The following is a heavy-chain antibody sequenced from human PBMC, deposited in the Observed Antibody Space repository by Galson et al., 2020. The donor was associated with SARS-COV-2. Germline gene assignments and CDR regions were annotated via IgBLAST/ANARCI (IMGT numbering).Heavy chain of an antibody. CDR2: ISSSGSYI. J-gene: IGHJ4*02. Sequence: NSGGSLILSCAASGFTFSVYTMNWVRQAPGKGLEWVSFISSSGSYIYYADSVKGRFTISRDNAKNSLYLQMNGLRADDTAMYYCTARSPSGWDKFFDYWGRGTLVTVSS. V-gene: IGHV3-21*01. D-gene: IGHD1-26*01. CDR3: TARSPSGWDKFFDY. CDR1: GFTFSVYT.